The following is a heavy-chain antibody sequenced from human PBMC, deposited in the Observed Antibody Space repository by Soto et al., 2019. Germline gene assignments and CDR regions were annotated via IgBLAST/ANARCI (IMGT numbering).Heavy chain of an antibody. CDR1: DGSFGREL. CDR2: ISHRGST. D-gene: IGHD3-16*01. Sequence: SEKLSLSCAVYDGSFGRELLWWVVQPPGKGLEWIGEISHRGSTNYNPSLTSRVTISLGTSKSQFSLQLSSVTAADTAVYFCARYGGSDLYYLAPWGQGTLATVS. J-gene: IGHJ5*02. CDR3: ARYGGSDLYYLAP. V-gene: IGHV4-34*01.